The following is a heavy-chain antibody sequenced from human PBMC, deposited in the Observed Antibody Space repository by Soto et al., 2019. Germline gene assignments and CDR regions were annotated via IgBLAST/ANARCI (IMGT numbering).Heavy chain of an antibody. J-gene: IGHJ4*02. D-gene: IGHD6-13*01. Sequence: QVQLQESGPGLVKPSGTLSLTCAVSGGSISSRNWWRWVRQPPGKGLEWIGEIYHSGSANYNPSLKGRVTMSVDMSTTQFSLKLSSVTAADTAVYYCARVAAAGTYFDYWGQGTLVTVSS. CDR2: IYHSGSA. CDR3: ARVAAAGTYFDY. V-gene: IGHV4-4*02. CDR1: GGSISSRNW.